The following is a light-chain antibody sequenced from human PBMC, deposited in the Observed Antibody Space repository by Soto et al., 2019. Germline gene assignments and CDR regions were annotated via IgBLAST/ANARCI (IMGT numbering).Light chain of an antibody. CDR1: QSVSSSY. J-gene: IGKJ2*01. V-gene: IGKV3-20*01. CDR2: GAS. CDR3: QQYGSSHT. Sequence: EIVLTQSPGTLSLSPGERATLSCRASQSVSSSYLAWYQQKPGQAPRLLIYGASSRATGIPDRFSGSGSGTHFTLTISRLEPEAFAGYYCQQYGSSHTFGQGTKLEIK.